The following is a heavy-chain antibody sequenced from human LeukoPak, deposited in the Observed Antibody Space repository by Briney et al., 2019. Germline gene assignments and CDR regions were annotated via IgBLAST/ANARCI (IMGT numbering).Heavy chain of an antibody. CDR3: ARDWEYYYDSSGYAPDY. D-gene: IGHD3-22*01. CDR1: GFTFSSYA. V-gene: IGHV3-30-3*01. J-gene: IGHJ4*02. Sequence: PGGSLGLSCAASGFTFSSYAMHWVRQAPGKGLEWVAVISYDGSNKYYADSVKGRFTISRDNSKNTLYLQMNSLRAEDTAVYYCARDWEYYYDSSGYAPDYWGQGTLVTVSS. CDR2: ISYDGSNK.